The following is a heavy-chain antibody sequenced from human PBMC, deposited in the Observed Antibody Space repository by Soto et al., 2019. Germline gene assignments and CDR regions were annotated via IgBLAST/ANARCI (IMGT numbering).Heavy chain of an antibody. CDR2: IWYDGSNK. D-gene: IGHD6-19*01. V-gene: IGHV3-33*01. Sequence: GGSLRLSCAASGFTFSSYGMHWVRQAPGKGLEWVAVIWYDGSNKYYADSVKGRFTISRDNSKNTLYLQMNSLRAEDTAVYYCARESIAVAGDRLKTYYYYGMDVWGQGTTVTVSS. J-gene: IGHJ6*02. CDR3: ARESIAVAGDRLKTYYYYGMDV. CDR1: GFTFSSYG.